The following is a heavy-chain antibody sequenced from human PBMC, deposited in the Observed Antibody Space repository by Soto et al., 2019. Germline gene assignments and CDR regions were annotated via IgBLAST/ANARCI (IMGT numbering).Heavy chain of an antibody. J-gene: IGHJ2*01. V-gene: IGHV5-51*01. CDR2: IYPGDSDT. D-gene: IGHD3-16*01. Sequence: ESLETYFKGPGYSFPSSWLGWVRQIPGEGVGGKGIIYPGDSDTRYSPSFQGQVTISADKSISTAYLQWSSLKASDTAMYYCARPYYDYVWWSYAPVDWYFDLWGRGTLFPVSP. CDR1: GYSFPSSW. CDR3: ARPYYDYVWWSYAPVDWYFDL.